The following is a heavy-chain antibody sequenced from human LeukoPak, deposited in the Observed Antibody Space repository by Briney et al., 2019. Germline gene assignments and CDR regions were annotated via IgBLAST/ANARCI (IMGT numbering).Heavy chain of an antibody. D-gene: IGHD6-19*01. CDR1: GFPFSGYW. CDR2: IKPDGSYT. CDR3: ARDYSSVPEY. V-gene: IGHV3-74*01. Sequence: RGSLRLSCAASGFPFSGYWMYWLRHAPGKGMVWVSRIKPDGSYTSYADFVKGRFTTSRDNAKNTLYLQLSSLRAEDTAVYYCARDYSSVPEYWGQGTLVTVSS. J-gene: IGHJ4*02.